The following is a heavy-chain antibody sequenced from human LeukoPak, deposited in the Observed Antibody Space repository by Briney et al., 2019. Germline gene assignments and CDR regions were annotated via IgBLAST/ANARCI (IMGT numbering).Heavy chain of an antibody. V-gene: IGHV4-59*12. CDR1: GGSISTYY. D-gene: IGHD2-21*02. Sequence: SETLSLTCTVSGGSISTYYWSWIRQPPGKGLEWIGYIYYSGSTNYNPSLKSRVTISVDTSKNQFSLKLSSVTAADTAVYYCASDAPGLLGYWGQGTLVTVSS. CDR2: IYYSGST. J-gene: IGHJ4*02. CDR3: ASDAPGLLGY.